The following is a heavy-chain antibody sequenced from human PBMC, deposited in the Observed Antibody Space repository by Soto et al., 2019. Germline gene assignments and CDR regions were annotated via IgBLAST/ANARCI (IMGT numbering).Heavy chain of an antibody. Sequence: GGSLRLSCAASGFTFSSYAMHWVRQAPGKGLEWVAVISYDGSNKYYADSVKGRFTISRDNSKNTLYLQMNSLRAEDTAVYYCASDGGYGFDYWGPGTLVTVSS. CDR2: ISYDGSNK. V-gene: IGHV3-30-3*01. CDR1: GFTFSSYA. D-gene: IGHD5-18*01. J-gene: IGHJ4*02. CDR3: ASDGGYGFDY.